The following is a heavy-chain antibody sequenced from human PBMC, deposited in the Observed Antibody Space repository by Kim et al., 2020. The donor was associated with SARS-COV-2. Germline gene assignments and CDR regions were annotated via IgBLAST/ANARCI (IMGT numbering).Heavy chain of an antibody. J-gene: IGHJ6*02. D-gene: IGHD6-19*01. CDR2: ISGSGGST. CDR3: ARVGGIAVAWVRLVGYYYYGMDV. Sequence: GGSLRLSCAASGFTFSSYAMTWVRQAPGKGLEWVSAISGSGGSTYYADSVKGRFTISRDNSKNTLYLQMNSLRAEDTAVYYCARVGGIAVAWVRLVGYYYYGMDVWGQGTTVTVSS. V-gene: IGHV3-23*01. CDR1: GFTFSSYA.